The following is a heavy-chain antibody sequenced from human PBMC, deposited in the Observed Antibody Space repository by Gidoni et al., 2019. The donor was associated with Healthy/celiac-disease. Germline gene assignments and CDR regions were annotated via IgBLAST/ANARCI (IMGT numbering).Heavy chain of an antibody. V-gene: IGHV3-23*01. CDR1: GCTCSSYV. J-gene: IGHJ3*02. CDR2: ISGSGDNT. CDR3: AKKDRLTAYAVNAFDI. Sequence: EVQLLESGGGLVQPGGSLRLSGAASGCTCSSYVMSWVRQAPGKGLEWVSAISGSGDNTYYADSVKGRFTISRDNSKNTLYLQMHGLRAEDMALYYCAKKDRLTAYAVNAFDIWGQGTMVTVSS. D-gene: IGHD3-9*01.